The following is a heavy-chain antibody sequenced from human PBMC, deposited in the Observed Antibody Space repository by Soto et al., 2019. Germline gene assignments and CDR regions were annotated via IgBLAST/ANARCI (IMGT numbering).Heavy chain of an antibody. Sequence: AAVKVSCKASGYTFTGYYMHWVRQAPGQGLEWMGWINPNSGGTNYAQKFQGRVTMTRDTSISTAYMELSRLRSDDTAVYYCARVGGYFDWLKYWGQGTLVTVSS. J-gene: IGHJ4*02. CDR2: INPNSGGT. V-gene: IGHV1-2*02. D-gene: IGHD3-9*01. CDR3: ARVGGYFDWLKY. CDR1: GYTFTGYY.